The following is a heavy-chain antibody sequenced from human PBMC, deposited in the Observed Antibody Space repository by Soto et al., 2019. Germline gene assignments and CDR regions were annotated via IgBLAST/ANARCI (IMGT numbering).Heavy chain of an antibody. CDR3: ASHGGNSKVDY. V-gene: IGHV3-23*02. CDR2: ISGSGGST. D-gene: IGHD2-21*02. CDR1: GFTFSSYA. J-gene: IGHJ4*02. Sequence: EVQLLESGGGLVQPGGSLRLSCAASGFTFSSYAMSWVRQAPGKGLEWVSAISGSGGSTYYNPSLKSRVTISVDRSKNQFSLKLSSVTAADTAVYYCASHGGNSKVDYWGQGTLVTVSS.